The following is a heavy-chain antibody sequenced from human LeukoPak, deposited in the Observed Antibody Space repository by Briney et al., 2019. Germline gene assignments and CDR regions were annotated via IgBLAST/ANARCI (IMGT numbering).Heavy chain of an antibody. J-gene: IGHJ3*02. D-gene: IGHD2-2*01. V-gene: IGHV3-23*01. CDR1: GFTFSSYS. CDR3: AKSTVVVPAARSDAFDI. Sequence: GGSLRLSCAASGFTFSSYSMNRVRQAPGKGLEWVSAISGSGGSTYYADSVKGRFTISRDNSKNTLYLQMNSLRAEDTAVYYCAKSTVVVPAARSDAFDIWGQGTMVTVSS. CDR2: ISGSGGST.